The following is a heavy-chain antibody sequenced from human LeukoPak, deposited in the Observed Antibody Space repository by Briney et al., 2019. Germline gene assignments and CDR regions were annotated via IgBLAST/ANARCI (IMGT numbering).Heavy chain of an antibody. Sequence: ESGPTLVNPTQTLTLTCTFSGFSLSTSGMCVSWIRQPPGKALEWLARIDWDDDKYYSTSLKPRLTISKDTSKNQVVLTMTNMDPVDTATYYCAHRRLAAAGPGYFQHWGQGTLVTVSS. CDR3: AHRRLAAAGPGYFQH. CDR1: GFSLSTSGMC. J-gene: IGHJ1*01. V-gene: IGHV2-70*12. D-gene: IGHD6-13*01. CDR2: IDWDDDK.